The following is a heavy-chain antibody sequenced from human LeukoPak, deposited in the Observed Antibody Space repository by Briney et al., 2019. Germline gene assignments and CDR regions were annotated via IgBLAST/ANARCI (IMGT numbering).Heavy chain of an antibody. CDR3: ARRGIAARLNWFDP. V-gene: IGHV4-34*01. J-gene: IGHJ5*02. D-gene: IGHD6-6*01. Sequence: PSETLSITWAVYGGSLSGYYWSWIRQPPGTGMEWIGEINHSGSTNYNPSLKSRVTISVDTSKNQFSLKLSSVTAADTAVYYCARRGIAARLNWFDPWGQGTLVTVSS. CDR1: GGSLSGYY. CDR2: INHSGST.